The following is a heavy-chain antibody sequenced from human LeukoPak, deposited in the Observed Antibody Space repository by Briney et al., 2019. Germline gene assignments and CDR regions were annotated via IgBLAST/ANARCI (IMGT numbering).Heavy chain of an antibody. V-gene: IGHV3-48*04. CDR1: GFTFSSYS. CDR3: ARGWYYYYYYMDV. D-gene: IGHD2-15*01. Sequence: GGSLRLSCAASGFTFSSYSMNWVRQAPGKGLEWVSYISSSGSTIYYADSVKGRFTISRDNAKNSLYLQMNSLRAEDTAVYYCARGWYYYYYYMDVWGKGTTVTVSS. CDR2: ISSSGSTI. J-gene: IGHJ6*03.